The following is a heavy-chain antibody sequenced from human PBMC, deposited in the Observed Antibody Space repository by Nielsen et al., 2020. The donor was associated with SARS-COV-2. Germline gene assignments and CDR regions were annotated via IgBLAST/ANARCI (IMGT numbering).Heavy chain of an antibody. D-gene: IGHD6-6*01. V-gene: IGHV3-30*04. J-gene: IGHJ4*02. CDR2: ISYDGSNK. Sequence: GESLKISCAASGFTFSSYAMHWVRQAPGKGLEWVAVISYDGSNKYYADSVKGRFTISRDNSKNTLYLQMNSLRAEDTAVYYCAKEARIAARPSVFDYWGQGTLVTVSS. CDR3: AKEARIAARPSVFDY. CDR1: GFTFSSYA.